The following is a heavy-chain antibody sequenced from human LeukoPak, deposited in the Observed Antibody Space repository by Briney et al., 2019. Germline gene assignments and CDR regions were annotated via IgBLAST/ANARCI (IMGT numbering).Heavy chain of an antibody. V-gene: IGHV4-38-2*01. D-gene: IGHD2-2*01. Sequence: ASETLSLTCVVSDSSISSPYYWGWVRQPPGQGLEWIGSMYHTGSTAYNPSLETRVTISLDTSKNQVCLNLKFMTAADTATYHCVRMGYCSSTSCYFDNWGRGTLVTVSS. CDR3: VRMGYCSSTSCYFDN. CDR1: DSSISSPYY. CDR2: MYHTGST. J-gene: IGHJ4*02.